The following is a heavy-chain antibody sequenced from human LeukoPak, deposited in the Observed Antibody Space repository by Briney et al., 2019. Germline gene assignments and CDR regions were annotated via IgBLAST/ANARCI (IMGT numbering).Heavy chain of an antibody. CDR3: AKDLPSGRQPRGCDY. CDR2: ISYDGSNK. Sequence: GGSLTLSCAPSGFTFTSYCMHWVRQAPGNGLEWVAFISYDGSNKYYADSVKGRFTISRDNSKNTLYLQMNSLRAEDRAVYYCAKDLPSGRQPRGCDYWGQGTLVSVSS. V-gene: IGHV3-30*18. D-gene: IGHD1-26*01. CDR1: GFTFTSYC. J-gene: IGHJ4*02.